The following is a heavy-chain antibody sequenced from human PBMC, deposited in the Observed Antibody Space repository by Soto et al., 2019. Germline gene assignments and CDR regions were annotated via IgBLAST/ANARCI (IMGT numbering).Heavy chain of an antibody. V-gene: IGHV3-53*01. Sequence: GGSLRLSCAASGFTVSSTYLTWVRQAPGKGLEWVAILYTGTDTVYADSVKGRFTISRDSSKNTFYLQMNSLRAEDTAMYFCAIFRYTGTYPGRLLDYWAQGSLVP. CDR1: GFTVSSTY. J-gene: IGHJ4*02. CDR3: AIFRYTGTYPGRLLDY. CDR2: LYTGTDT. D-gene: IGHD2-21*01.